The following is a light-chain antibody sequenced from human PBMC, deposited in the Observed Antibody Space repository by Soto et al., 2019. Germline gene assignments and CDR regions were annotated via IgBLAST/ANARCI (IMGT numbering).Light chain of an antibody. J-gene: IGLJ3*02. Sequence: QSVLTQPASVSGSPGQSITISCTGTSSDVGGYNYVSWYQQHPGKAPKLMIYDVSNRPSGVSNRFSGSKSGNTASLTISGLQAEDEADYYCSSYTSSSPLDVFGGGTKLTVL. CDR3: SSYTSSSPLDV. V-gene: IGLV2-14*01. CDR1: SSDVGGYNY. CDR2: DVS.